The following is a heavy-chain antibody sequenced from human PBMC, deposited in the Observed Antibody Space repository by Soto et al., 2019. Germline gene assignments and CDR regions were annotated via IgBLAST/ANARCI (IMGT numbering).Heavy chain of an antibody. V-gene: IGHV2-5*02. CDR2: IYWDDDK. J-gene: IGHJ4*02. CDR1: GFSLSTSGVG. D-gene: IGHD6-19*01. CDR3: APSQGGWFRTDGLDY. Sequence: QITLKESGPPLVKPTQTLTLTCTFSGFSLSTSGVGVGWIRQPPGKALEWLALIYWDDDKRYSPSLKSRLTITKDTSKNQVVLTMTNMDPVDTATYYCAPSQGGWFRTDGLDYWGQGTLVTVSS.